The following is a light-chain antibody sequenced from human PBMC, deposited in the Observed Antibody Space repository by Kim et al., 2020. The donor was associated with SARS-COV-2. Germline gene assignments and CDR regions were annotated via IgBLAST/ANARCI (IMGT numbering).Light chain of an antibody. Sequence: PERTIANTEPRSNRGVCEDKSGSWDQQHPGKAPKLMIYDVSNRPSGVSTRFSGSKSGNTASLTISGLQAEDEADYYCSSYTSSSTVFGGGTQLTVL. V-gene: IGLV2-14*03. J-gene: IGLJ2*01. CDR2: DVS. CDR1: NRGVCEDKS. CDR3: SSYTSSSTV.